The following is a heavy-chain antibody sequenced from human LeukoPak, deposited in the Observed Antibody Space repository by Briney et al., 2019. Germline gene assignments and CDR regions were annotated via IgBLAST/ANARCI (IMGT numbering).Heavy chain of an antibody. CDR2: IYSSGST. V-gene: IGHV4-39*01. CDR3: ARLPYSSSWYGIYYFDY. D-gene: IGHD6-13*01. J-gene: IGHJ4*02. Sequence: SETLSLTCTVSGDSISSSSYYWGWIRQPPGKGLEWIGSIYSSGSTYYNPSLKSRVTISVDTSKNQFSLILSSVTAADTAVYYCARLPYSSSWYGIYYFDYWGQGTLATVSS. CDR1: GDSISSSSYY.